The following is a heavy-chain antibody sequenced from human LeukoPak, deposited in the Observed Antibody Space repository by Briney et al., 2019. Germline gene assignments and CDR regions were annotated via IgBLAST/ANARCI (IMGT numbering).Heavy chain of an antibody. CDR1: GGSFSGYY. D-gene: IGHD3-10*01. J-gene: IGHJ4*02. CDR2: INHSGST. Sequence: SETLSLTCAVYGGSFSGYYWSWIRQPPGKGLEWIGEINHSGSTNYNPSLKSRVTISVDTSKNQFSLRLSSVTAADTAVYHCARVPTYGERESTLDYWGQGTLVTVSS. V-gene: IGHV4-34*01. CDR3: ARVPTYGERESTLDY.